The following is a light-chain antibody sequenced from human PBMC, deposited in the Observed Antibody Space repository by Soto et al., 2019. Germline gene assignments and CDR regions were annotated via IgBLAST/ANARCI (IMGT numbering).Light chain of an antibody. V-gene: IGKV4-1*01. CDR2: WAS. CDR1: QSLLDSSNNKNF. J-gene: IGKJ2*01. CDR3: QQCYSTPPT. Sequence: DIVMTQSPDSLAVSLGERATINCKSSQSLLDSSNNKNFLTWYQQKPGQSPKLLIYWASTRESGVPDRFSGSGSGTDFTLTISNLQAEDVAVYYCQQCYSTPPTFGQGTKLEIK.